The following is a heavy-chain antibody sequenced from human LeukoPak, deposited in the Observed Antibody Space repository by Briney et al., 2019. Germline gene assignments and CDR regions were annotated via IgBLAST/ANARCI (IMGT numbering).Heavy chain of an antibody. CDR1: GYTFTSFD. J-gene: IGHJ6*03. V-gene: IGHV1-8*01. D-gene: IGHD2-2*03. Sequence: GASVKVSCKASGYTFTSFDINWVRQATGQGLEWMGWMNPNSGNTGYAQKFQGGVTMTRNTSISTAYMELSSLRSEDTAVYYCARAGYCSSTSCYRGHYYYYYYMDVWGKGTTVTVSS. CDR2: MNPNSGNT. CDR3: ARAGYCSSTSCYRGHYYYYYYMDV.